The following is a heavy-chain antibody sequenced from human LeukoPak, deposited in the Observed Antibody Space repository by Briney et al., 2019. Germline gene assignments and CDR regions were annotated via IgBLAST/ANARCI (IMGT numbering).Heavy chain of an antibody. CDR1: GYTFIRNW. CDR3: ARHNTDSFDF. Sequence: GESLKISCKGSGYTFIRNWIGWVRQMPGKGLEWMGIIHPGDSNTRYSPSFQGQVTISVDKSISTAYLQWSSLKASDTAMYYCARHNTDSFDFWGQGTLVTVSS. CDR2: IHPGDSNT. V-gene: IGHV5-51*01. J-gene: IGHJ4*02.